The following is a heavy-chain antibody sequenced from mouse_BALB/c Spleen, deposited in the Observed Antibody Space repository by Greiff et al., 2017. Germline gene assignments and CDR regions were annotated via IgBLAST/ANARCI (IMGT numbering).Heavy chain of an antibody. J-gene: IGHJ4*01. Sequence: VQLKESGPELVKPGASVKISCKASGYTFTDYNMHWVKQSHGKSLEWIGYIYPYNGGTGYNQKFKSKATLTVDNSSSTAYMELRSLTSEDSAVYYCARDGYDGYAMDYWGQGTSVTVSS. D-gene: IGHD2-2*01. V-gene: IGHV1S29*02. CDR1: GYTFTDYN. CDR3: ARDGYDGYAMDY. CDR2: IYPYNGGT.